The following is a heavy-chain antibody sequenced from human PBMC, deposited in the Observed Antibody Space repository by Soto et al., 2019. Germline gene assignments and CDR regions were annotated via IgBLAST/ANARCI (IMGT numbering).Heavy chain of an antibody. Sequence: PSETLSLTCTVSGGCISSGGYYWSWIRQHPGKGLEWVGYIYYSGSTYYNPSLKSRVTISLDTSKNQFSLNLSSVTAPDTAVDYCPSQRRYFGLPNTYYFDYWGRGTLVTVSS. CDR1: GGCISSGGYY. D-gene: IGHD2-2*02. J-gene: IGHJ4*02. CDR2: IYYSGST. CDR3: PSQRRYFGLPNTYYFDY. V-gene: IGHV4-31*03.